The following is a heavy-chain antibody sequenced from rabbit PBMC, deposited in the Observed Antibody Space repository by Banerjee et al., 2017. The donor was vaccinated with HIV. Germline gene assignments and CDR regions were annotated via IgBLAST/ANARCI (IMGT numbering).Heavy chain of an antibody. D-gene: IGHD4-2*01. Sequence: QEQLEESGGDLVKPEGSLTLTCTASGFSFSNGYVMCWVRQAPGKGLEWIACIYADNSGITYYASWAKGRFTISKTSSTTVTLQMTSLTAADTATYLCARDLGGSIHLWGPGTLVT. CDR1: GFSFSNGYV. J-gene: IGHJ4*01. CDR3: ARDLGGSIHL. CDR2: IYADNSGIT. V-gene: IGHV1S45*01.